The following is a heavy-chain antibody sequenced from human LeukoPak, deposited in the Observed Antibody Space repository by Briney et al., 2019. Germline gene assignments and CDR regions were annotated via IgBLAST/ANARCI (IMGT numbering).Heavy chain of an antibody. J-gene: IGHJ6*02. V-gene: IGHV3-9*01. CDR1: GFTFDDYA. CDR2: ISWNSGSI. Sequence: PGGSLRLSCAASGFTFDDYAMHWVRQAPGKGLEWVSGISWNSGSIGYADSVKGRFTISRDNAKNSLYLQMNSLRAEDTALYHCARDRMGSYYYGMDVWGQGTTVTVSS. CDR3: ARDRMGSYYYGMDV. D-gene: IGHD3-16*01.